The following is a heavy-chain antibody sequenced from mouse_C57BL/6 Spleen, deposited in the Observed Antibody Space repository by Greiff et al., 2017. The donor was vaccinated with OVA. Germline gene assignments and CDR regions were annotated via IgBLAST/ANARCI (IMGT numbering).Heavy chain of an antibody. J-gene: IGHJ4*01. CDR1: GYSFTGYF. CDR2: INPYNGDT. D-gene: IGHD1-1*01. Sequence: EVKLMESRPELVKPGDSVKISCKASGYSFTGYFMNWVMQSHGKSLEWIGRINPYNGDTFYNQKFKGKATLTVDKSSSTAHMELRSLTSEDSAVYYCARSPFITTNAMDYWGQGTSVTVSS. CDR3: ARSPFITTNAMDY. V-gene: IGHV1-20*01.